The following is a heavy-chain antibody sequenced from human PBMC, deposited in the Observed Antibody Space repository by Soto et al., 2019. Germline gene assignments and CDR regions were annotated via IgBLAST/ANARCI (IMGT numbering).Heavy chain of an antibody. Sequence: GGSLRLSCAASGFTFDDYAMHWVRQAPGKGLEWVAGIRCDSSNKYYADSVKGRFTISRDNSKNTLYLQMNSLRAEDTAVYYSAKDQGGIAAAGCFDYWGQGNLVTVT. CDR2: IRCDSSNK. V-gene: IGHV3-9*01. CDR3: AKDQGGIAAAGCFDY. J-gene: IGHJ4*02. D-gene: IGHD6-13*01. CDR1: GFTFDDYA.